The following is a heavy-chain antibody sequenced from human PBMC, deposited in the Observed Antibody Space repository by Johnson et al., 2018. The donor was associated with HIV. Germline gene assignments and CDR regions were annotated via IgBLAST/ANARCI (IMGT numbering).Heavy chain of an antibody. CDR2: ISWNSGST. V-gene: IGHV3-20*04. CDR1: GFTFDDYA. J-gene: IGHJ3*02. Sequence: VQLVESGGGVVRPGGSLRLSCAASGFTFDDYAMHWVRQAPGKGLEWVSGISWNSGSTGYADSVKGRFTISRDNAKNSLYLQMNSLRAEDTALYYCARDGPYSGYDENAFDIWGQGTMVTVSS. D-gene: IGHD5-12*01. CDR3: ARDGPYSGYDENAFDI.